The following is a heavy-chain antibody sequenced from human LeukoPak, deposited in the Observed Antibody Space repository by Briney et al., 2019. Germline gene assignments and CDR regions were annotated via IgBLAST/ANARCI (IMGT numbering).Heavy chain of an antibody. V-gene: IGHV3-7*01. D-gene: IGHD2-21*01. J-gene: IGHJ3*02. CDR1: GFTFSSYW. Sequence: GGSLRLSCAASGFTFSSYWMSWVRQAPGKGLEWVANIKQDGSEKYYVDSVKGRFTISRDNAKNSLYLQMNSLRAEDTAVYYCEAEGTDWDAFDIWGQGTMVTVSS. CDR2: IKQDGSEK. CDR3: EAEGTDWDAFDI.